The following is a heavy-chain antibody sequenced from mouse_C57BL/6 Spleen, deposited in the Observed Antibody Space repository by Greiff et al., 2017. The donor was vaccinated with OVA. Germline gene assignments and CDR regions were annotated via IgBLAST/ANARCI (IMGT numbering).Heavy chain of an antibody. J-gene: IGHJ2*01. CDR3: ARDYGSSYFDY. Sequence: QVQLQQPGAELVKPGASVKMSCKASGYTFTSYWITWVKQMPGHGLAWIGDIYPGSGSTNYNEKFKSKATLTVDTSSSTAYMQLSSLTSEDSAVYYCARDYGSSYFDYWGQGTTLTVSS. D-gene: IGHD1-1*01. V-gene: IGHV1-55*01. CDR2: IYPGSGST. CDR1: GYTFTSYW.